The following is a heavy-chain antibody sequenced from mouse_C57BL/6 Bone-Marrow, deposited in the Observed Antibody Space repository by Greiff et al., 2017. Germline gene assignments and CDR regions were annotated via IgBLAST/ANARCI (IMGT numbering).Heavy chain of an antibody. CDR1: GFTFSSYG. CDR3: ARQDYSNYAWFAY. CDR2: ISSGGSYT. Sequence: EVKVVESGGDLVKPGGSLKLSCAASGFTFSSYGMSWVRQTPDKRLEWVATISSGGSYTYYPDSVKGRFTISRDNAKNTLYLQMSSLKSEDTAMYYCARQDYSNYAWFAYWGQGTLVTVSA. J-gene: IGHJ3*01. D-gene: IGHD2-5*01. V-gene: IGHV5-6*01.